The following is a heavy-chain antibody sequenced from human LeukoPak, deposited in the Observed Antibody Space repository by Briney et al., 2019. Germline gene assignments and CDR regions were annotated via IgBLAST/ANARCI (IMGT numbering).Heavy chain of an antibody. CDR3: ARDYYGDYVDYYYYYGMEV. CDR1: GLTFSTYF. J-gene: IGHJ6*02. D-gene: IGHD4-17*01. CDR2: ISSSSNYI. Sequence: GGSLRLSCAASGLTFSTYFMNWVRQAPGKGLEWVSSISSSSNYIYYADSVKGRYTISRDNAKNSLYLQMNSLRAEDTAVYYCARDYYGDYVDYYYYYGMEVWGQGTTVTVSS. V-gene: IGHV3-21*01.